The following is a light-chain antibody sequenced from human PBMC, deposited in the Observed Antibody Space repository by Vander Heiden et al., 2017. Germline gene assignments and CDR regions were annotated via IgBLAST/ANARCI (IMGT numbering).Light chain of an antibody. CDR2: WAS. V-gene: IGKV4-1*01. Sequence: DIVMPPSPDSLAVSLGERATIHCKSSQSVLYSSNNKNYIAWYQQKPGQPPKLLIYWASTRESGVPDRFSGSGSGTDFTLTISSLQAEDVAVYYCQQYYSTPQTFGQGTKVEIK. CDR1: QSVLYSSNNKNY. J-gene: IGKJ1*01. CDR3: QQYYSTPQT.